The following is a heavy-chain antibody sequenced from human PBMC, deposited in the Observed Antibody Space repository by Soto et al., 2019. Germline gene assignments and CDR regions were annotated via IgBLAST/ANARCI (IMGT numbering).Heavy chain of an antibody. CDR1: RFTFSSYA. CDR2: ISSNGGST. V-gene: IGHV3-64*01. J-gene: IGHJ4*02. CDR3: ARGPGYYFDY. Sequence: EVQLVESGGRLVQPGGSLRLSCAASRFTFSSYAMDWVRQAPGKGLEYVSAISSNGGSTYYANSVKGRFTISRDNSKNTLYLQMGSLRAEDMAVYYCARGPGYYFDYWGQGTLVTVSS.